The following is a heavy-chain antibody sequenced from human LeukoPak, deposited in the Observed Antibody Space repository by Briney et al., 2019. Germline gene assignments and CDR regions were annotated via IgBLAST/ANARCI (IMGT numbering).Heavy chain of an antibody. CDR2: VNPNSGHT. V-gene: IGHV1-8*01. J-gene: IGHJ4*02. D-gene: IGHD2-15*01. Sequence: ASVKISCKASGYTFTSYDINWVRHATGQRLEWMGGVNPNSGHTGYAQKFQGRVTMTRNTSISTAYMELSSLRSEDTAVYYCARGAPGSYCSGGSCPYFDYWGQGTLVSVSS. CDR3: ARGAPGSYCSGGSCPYFDY. CDR1: GYTFTSYD.